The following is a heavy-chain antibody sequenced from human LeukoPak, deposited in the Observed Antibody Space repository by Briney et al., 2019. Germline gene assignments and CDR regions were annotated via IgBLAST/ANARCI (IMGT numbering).Heavy chain of an antibody. CDR2: IWYDGTNK. CDR3: ARDYCSSTSCLFDY. V-gene: IGHV3-33*08. D-gene: IGHD2-2*01. Sequence: GGSLRLSCAASGFTFSDYYMSWIRQAPGKGLEWVALIWYDGTNKYYAGSVKGRFTISRDNSKNTLYLQMNSLRAEDTAVYYCARDYCSSTSCLFDYWGQGTLVTVSS. CDR1: GFTFSDYY. J-gene: IGHJ4*02.